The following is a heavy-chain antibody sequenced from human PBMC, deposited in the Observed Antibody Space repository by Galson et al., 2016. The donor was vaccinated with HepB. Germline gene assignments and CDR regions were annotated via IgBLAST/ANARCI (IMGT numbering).Heavy chain of an antibody. CDR1: GDSVSRTGAA. V-gene: IGHV6-1*01. CDR3: ERGRDNAFDI. CDR2: TYYWSEFSN. Sequence: CAISGDSVSRTGAAWNWIRLSPSRGLEWLGRTYYWSEFSNEYAVSVKSRITFNPDTSKNEVSLLLSSVTPEDTAMYYCERGRDNAFDIWGQGTMITVSS. J-gene: IGHJ3*02.